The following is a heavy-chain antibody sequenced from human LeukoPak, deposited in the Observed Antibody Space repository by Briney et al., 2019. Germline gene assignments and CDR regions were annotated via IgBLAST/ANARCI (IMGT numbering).Heavy chain of an antibody. D-gene: IGHD6-13*01. CDR2: ISYDGSNK. Sequence: GGSLRLSCAASGFTFSSYAMHWVRQAPGKGLEWVAVISYDGSNKYYADSVKGRFTISRDNSKNTLYLQMNSLRAEDTAVYYCARGGYSSSRVANYWGQGTLVTVSS. CDR1: GFTFSSYA. V-gene: IGHV3-30-3*01. CDR3: ARGGYSSSRVANY. J-gene: IGHJ4*02.